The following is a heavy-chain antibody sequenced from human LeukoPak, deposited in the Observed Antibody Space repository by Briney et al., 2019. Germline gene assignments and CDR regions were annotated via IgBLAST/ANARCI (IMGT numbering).Heavy chain of an antibody. J-gene: IGHJ4*02. CDR3: ANVDGYSPLY. CDR1: GFTFSTYA. CDR2: ISGSGGST. D-gene: IGHD5-18*01. V-gene: IGHV3-23*01. Sequence: PGGSLRLSCAASGFTFSTYAMSWVRQAPGKGLEWVSAISGSGGSTYYADSVKGRFTISRDNSKNTLYLQMNSLRAEDTAVYYCANVDGYSPLYWGQGTLVTVSS.